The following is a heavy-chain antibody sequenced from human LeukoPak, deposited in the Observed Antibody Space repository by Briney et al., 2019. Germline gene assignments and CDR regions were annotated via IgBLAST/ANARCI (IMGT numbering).Heavy chain of an antibody. CDR3: AKHRRYIVATIFDY. J-gene: IGHJ4*02. Sequence: QPGRSLRLSCAASGFTFSSYGMHWVRQAPGKGLEWVSAISGSGGSTYYADSVKGRFTISRDNSKNTLYLQMNSLRAEDTAVYYCAKHRRYIVATIFDYWXQGTLVTVSS. V-gene: IGHV3-23*01. CDR2: ISGSGGST. CDR1: GFTFSSYG. D-gene: IGHD5-12*01.